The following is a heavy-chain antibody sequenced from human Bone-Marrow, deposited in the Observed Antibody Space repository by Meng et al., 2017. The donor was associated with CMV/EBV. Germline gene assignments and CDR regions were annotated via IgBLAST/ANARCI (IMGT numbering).Heavy chain of an antibody. CDR2: IKQDGSEK. J-gene: IGHJ5*02. CDR3: ARGESGYPKWFDP. D-gene: IGHD3-22*01. V-gene: IGHV3-7*01. CDR1: GFTFSSYW. Sequence: GGSLRLSCAASGFTFSSYWMSWVRQAPGKGLEWVANIKQDGSEKYYVDSVKGRFTISSDNAKNSLYLQMTSLRAEDTAVYYCARGESGYPKWFDPWGQGTLVTVSS.